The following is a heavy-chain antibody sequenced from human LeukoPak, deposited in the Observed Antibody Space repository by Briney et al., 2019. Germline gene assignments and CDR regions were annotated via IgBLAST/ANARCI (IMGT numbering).Heavy chain of an antibody. CDR3: ARTSLLGYCSSTSCYEGDAFDI. J-gene: IGHJ3*02. Sequence: GGSLRLSCAASGFTFTNYGMHWVRQAPGKGLEWVTFIQYDGTNKYYANSVRGRFTISRDNSKNTLYLQMNSLRAEDTAVYYCARTSLLGYCSSTSCYEGDAFDIWGQGTMVTVSS. D-gene: IGHD2-2*01. V-gene: IGHV3-30*02. CDR2: IQYDGTNK. CDR1: GFTFTNYG.